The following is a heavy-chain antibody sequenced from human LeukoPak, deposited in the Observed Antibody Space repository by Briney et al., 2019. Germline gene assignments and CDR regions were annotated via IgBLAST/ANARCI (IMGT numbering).Heavy chain of an antibody. D-gene: IGHD1/OR15-1a*01. V-gene: IGHV3-7*01. CDR1: GFTFSSYW. CDR3: ARDRAESNWTNHTLFDS. CDR2: IKQDGSEK. J-gene: IGHJ4*02. Sequence: PGGSLRLSCAASGFTFSSYWMSWVRQAPGKGLEWVANIKQDGSEKYYVDSVKGRFTISRDNARNTLYLQMNSLRVEDTAIYYCARDRAESNWTNHTLFDSWGQGTPVTVSS.